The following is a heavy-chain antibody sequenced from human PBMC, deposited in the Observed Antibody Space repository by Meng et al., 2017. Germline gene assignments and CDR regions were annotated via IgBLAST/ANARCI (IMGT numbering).Heavy chain of an antibody. CDR3: ARDYGDYAWIAKRWFDP. CDR2: IIPIFGTA. D-gene: IGHD4-17*01. J-gene: IGHJ5*02. CDR1: GGTFSSYA. V-gene: IGHV1-69*01. Sequence: HVELVESGAEAMKPGASGKVSCKASGGTFSSYAISWVRQAPGQGLEWMGGIIPIFGTANYAQKFQGRVTITADESTSTAYMELSSLRSEDTAVYYCARDYGDYAWIAKRWFDPWGQGTLVTVSS.